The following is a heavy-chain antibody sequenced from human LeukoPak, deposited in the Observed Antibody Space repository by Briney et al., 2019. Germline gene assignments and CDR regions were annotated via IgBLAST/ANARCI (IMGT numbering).Heavy chain of an antibody. D-gene: IGHD2/OR15-2a*01. CDR3: ARAAGNTYAMDV. CDR1: GFAFSRYL. V-gene: IGHV3-74*03. Sequence: PGGSLRLSCAASGFAFSRYLMHWVRHAPGKGLVWVSRIQTDEKDTTYADSVKGRFTISRDNAKNTLYLRMDSLRVDEDTAVYYCARAAGNTYAMDVWGKGTTVTVSS. J-gene: IGHJ6*03. CDR2: IQTDEKDT.